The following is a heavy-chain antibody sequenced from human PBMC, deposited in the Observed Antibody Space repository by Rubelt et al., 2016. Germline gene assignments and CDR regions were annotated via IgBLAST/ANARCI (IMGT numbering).Heavy chain of an antibody. CDR3: DSWHYGNSVY. J-gene: IGHJ4*02. Sequence: EVQLVESGGGLVKPGRSLRISCTSSGFNFAEFAMNWFRQAPGKGLEWVGLIKSETYGGTAVYGTSVKERFSISRDDSSRIVYLKVNSPNTEDTAVYYCDSWHYGNSVYWGQGTLVTVSS. CDR2: IKSETYGGTA. CDR1: GFNFAEFA. D-gene: IGHD4-23*01. V-gene: IGHV3-49*05.